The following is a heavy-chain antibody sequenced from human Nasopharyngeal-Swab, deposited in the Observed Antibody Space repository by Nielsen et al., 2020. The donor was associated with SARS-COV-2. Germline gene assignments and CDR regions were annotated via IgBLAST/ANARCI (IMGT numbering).Heavy chain of an antibody. CDR3: ARDKSSTVTTFDY. Sequence: GGSLRLSCAASGFIFDDYAMNWVRQAPGKGLEWVSGITWNGGSIGYAESVKGRFTISRDSAKNSPYLQMNSLRAEDTALYYCARDKSSTVTTFDYWGQGTLVTVSS. J-gene: IGHJ4*02. V-gene: IGHV3-20*04. D-gene: IGHD4-17*01. CDR2: ITWNGGSI. CDR1: GFIFDDYA.